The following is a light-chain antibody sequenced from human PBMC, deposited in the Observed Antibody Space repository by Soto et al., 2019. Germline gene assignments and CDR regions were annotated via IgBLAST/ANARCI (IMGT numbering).Light chain of an antibody. CDR1: QSIGATN. J-gene: IGKJ1*01. V-gene: IGKV3-20*01. CDR3: QQYGSSRWT. Sequence: EIVLTQSPGTLSLSPGERATLSCRASQSIGATNFAGSPRNPGRPPRLRLYGASSRSPAIQDRFSGSGSGTDFTLTISRLEPEDFAVYYCQQYGSSRWTFGQGTKVEIK. CDR2: GAS.